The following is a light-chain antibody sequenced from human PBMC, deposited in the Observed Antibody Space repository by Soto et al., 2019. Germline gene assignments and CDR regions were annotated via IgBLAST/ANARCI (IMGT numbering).Light chain of an antibody. CDR1: QSISSY. V-gene: IGKV1-39*01. CDR2: AAS. J-gene: IGKJ4*01. CDR3: QQSYSTPLT. Sequence: DIQMTQSPSSLSASVGDRVTITCRASQSISSYLEWYQQKPGKAPKLLIFAASSLQSGVPSRFSGRGSGTDFTLTISSLQLEDFATYYCQQSYSTPLTFGGGTKVEIK.